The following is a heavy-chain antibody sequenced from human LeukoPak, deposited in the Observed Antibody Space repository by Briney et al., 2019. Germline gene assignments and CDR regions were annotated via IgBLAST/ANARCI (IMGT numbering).Heavy chain of an antibody. CDR3: ARDCCGYRSWFDP. D-gene: IGHD6-25*01. V-gene: IGHV4-39*07. CDR1: GGSISSNYFSSNLFH. CDR2: IYYSGTT. J-gene: IGHJ5*02. Sequence: PSETLSLTCTVSGGSISSNYFSSNLFHRGWLRQPPGKGLEWIGSIYYSGTTYYNPSLKSRVTISVDTSKNQFSLKLTSVTAADTAVYYCARDCCGYRSWFDPWGQGTLVTVSS.